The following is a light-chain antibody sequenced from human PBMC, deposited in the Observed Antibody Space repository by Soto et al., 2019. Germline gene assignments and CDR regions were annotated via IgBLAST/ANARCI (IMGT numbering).Light chain of an antibody. Sequence: QSALTQPASVSGSPGQSITISCTGTSSDVGGFIFVSWYQQHPGKAPKLMIYEGSKRPSGVSNRFSGSKSGNTASLTISGLQAEDEADYYCCSYAGSSTVVFGGGTKLTVL. J-gene: IGLJ2*01. CDR1: SSDVGGFIF. CDR3: CSYAGSSTVV. CDR2: EGS. V-gene: IGLV2-23*01.